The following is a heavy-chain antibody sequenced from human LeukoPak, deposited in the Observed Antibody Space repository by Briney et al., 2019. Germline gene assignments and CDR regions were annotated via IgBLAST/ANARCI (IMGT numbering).Heavy chain of an antibody. Sequence: GGSLRLSCAASGFTFGSFAMSWVRQAPGKGLEWVSAISGSGGSTYYADSVKGRFTISRDNSKNTLYLQMNSLRAEDTAVYYCAKVKGYSYGSFDYWGQGTLVTVSS. J-gene: IGHJ4*02. CDR2: ISGSGGST. CDR1: GFTFGSFA. D-gene: IGHD5-18*01. V-gene: IGHV3-23*01. CDR3: AKVKGYSYGSFDY.